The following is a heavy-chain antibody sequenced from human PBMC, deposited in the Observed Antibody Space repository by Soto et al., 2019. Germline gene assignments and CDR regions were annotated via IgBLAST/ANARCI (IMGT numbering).Heavy chain of an antibody. CDR1: GDSISSGGSY. V-gene: IGHV4-31*03. Sequence: SETLSLTCTVSGDSISSGGSYWTWIRHHPGKGLEWIGYTYYIGSPYYNPSLQSRVTISVDTSKNQVSLKLSSVTAADTAVYYCARAGGTVAAINFYGLDVWGQGTTVTVSS. D-gene: IGHD1-26*01. CDR3: ARAGGTVAAINFYGLDV. CDR2: TYYIGSP. J-gene: IGHJ6*02.